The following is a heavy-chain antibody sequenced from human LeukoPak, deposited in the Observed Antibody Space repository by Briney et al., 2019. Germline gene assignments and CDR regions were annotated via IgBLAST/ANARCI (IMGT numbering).Heavy chain of an antibody. D-gene: IGHD5-24*01. Sequence: SETLSLTCSVSGGSMISQYWTWIRQSPGKGLEWIGYIYYSGTTNYNPSLKSRVTISVDTSKNQFSLKLSSVTAADTAVYYCARGRWLLPDYWGQGTLVTVSS. J-gene: IGHJ4*02. CDR1: GGSMISQY. CDR3: ARGRWLLPDY. V-gene: IGHV4-59*11. CDR2: IYYSGTT.